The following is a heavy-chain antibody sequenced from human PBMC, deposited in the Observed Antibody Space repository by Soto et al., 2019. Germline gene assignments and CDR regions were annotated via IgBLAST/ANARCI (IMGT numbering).Heavy chain of an antibody. CDR3: TTDSGYCSGGSCYHYYYYYMDV. D-gene: IGHD2-15*01. CDR2: IKSKTDGGST. Sequence: GGSLRLSCAASGFTFSNAWMSWVRQAPGKGLEWVGRIKSKTDGGSTDYAAPVKGRFTISRDDSKNTLYLQVNSLKTEDTAVYYCTTDSGYCSGGSCYHYYYYYMDVWGKGTTVTVSS. J-gene: IGHJ6*03. V-gene: IGHV3-15*01. CDR1: GFTFSNAW.